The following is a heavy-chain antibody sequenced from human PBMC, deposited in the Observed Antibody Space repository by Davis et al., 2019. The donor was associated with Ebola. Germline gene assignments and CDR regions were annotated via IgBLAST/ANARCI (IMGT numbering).Heavy chain of an antibody. J-gene: IGHJ4*02. V-gene: IGHV3-9*01. Sequence: GGSLRLSCAASGFTFDDYAMHWVRQAPGKGLEWVSGISWNSGSIGYADSVKGRFTISRDNAKNSLYLQMNSLRAEDTAVYYCARGPSTGNSFSYWGQGTLVTVSS. CDR2: ISWNSGSI. CDR1: GFTFDDYA. CDR3: ARGPSTGNSFSY. D-gene: IGHD6-13*01.